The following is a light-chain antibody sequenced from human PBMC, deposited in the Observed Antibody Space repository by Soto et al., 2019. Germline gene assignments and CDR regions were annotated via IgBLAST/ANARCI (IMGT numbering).Light chain of an antibody. J-gene: IGLJ1*01. CDR3: IYYTDNNLYV. CDR2: DVT. V-gene: IGLV2-14*01. CDR1: SSDVGGYNY. Sequence: QSVLTQPASVSGSPGQSITISCTGTSSDVGGYNYVSWYQQQPGRAPKLMIHDVTYRPSGVSYRFSGSKSGNTASLTISGLQAEDEADYYCIYYTDNNLYVFGTGTKVTVL.